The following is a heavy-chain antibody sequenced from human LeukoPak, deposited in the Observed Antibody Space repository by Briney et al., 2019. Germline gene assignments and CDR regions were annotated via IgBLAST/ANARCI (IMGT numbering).Heavy chain of an antibody. CDR1: GLTFSSYA. D-gene: IGHD5-24*01. CDR3: AKGVATIRRFDY. V-gene: IGHV3-23*01. Sequence: GGSLRLSCAASGLTFSSYAMNWVRQAPGKGLEWVSAISGTGGSTYYADSVKGRFTIPRDNSKNTLYLQMNSLRAEDTAVYYCAKGVATIRRFDYWGQGTLVTVSS. J-gene: IGHJ4*02. CDR2: ISGTGGST.